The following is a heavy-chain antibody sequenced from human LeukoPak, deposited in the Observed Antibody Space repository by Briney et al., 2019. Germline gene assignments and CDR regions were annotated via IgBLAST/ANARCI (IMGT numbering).Heavy chain of an antibody. CDR2: INAGNGNT. V-gene: IGHV1-3*01. Sequence: ASVKVSCKAYGYTFTSYAMHWVRQAPGQRLEWMGWINAGNGNTKYSQKFQGRVTITRDTSASTAYMELSSLRSEDTAVYYCAREYYYGSGSNLSGMDVWGQGTTVTVSS. CDR3: AREYYYGSGSNLSGMDV. J-gene: IGHJ6*02. D-gene: IGHD3-10*01. CDR1: GYTFTSYA.